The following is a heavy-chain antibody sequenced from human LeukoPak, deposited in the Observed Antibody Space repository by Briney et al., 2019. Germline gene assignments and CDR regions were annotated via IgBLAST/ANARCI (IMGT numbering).Heavy chain of an antibody. J-gene: IGHJ4*02. CDR2: IRYDGSNK. CDR3: AKDLHKRVGATEYYFDY. Sequence: GGSLRLSCAASGFTFSSYGMHWVRQAPGKGLEWVAFIRYDGSNKYYADSVKGRFTISRDNSKNTLYLQMNSLRAEDTAVYYCAKDLHKRVGATEYYFDYWGQGTLVTVSS. D-gene: IGHD1-26*01. CDR1: GFTFSSYG. V-gene: IGHV3-30*02.